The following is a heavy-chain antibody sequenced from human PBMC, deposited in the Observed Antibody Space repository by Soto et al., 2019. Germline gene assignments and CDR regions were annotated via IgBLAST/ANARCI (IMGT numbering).Heavy chain of an antibody. V-gene: IGHV1-69*01. CDR1: GGTFSKYT. D-gene: IGHD3-22*01. J-gene: IGHJ4*02. CDR2: IIPMFGTA. Sequence: QVQLVQSGAEVKKPGSSVKVSCKASGGTFSKYTISWVRQAPGQGLEWMGGIIPMFGTANYARKFQGRVTITADESTSTTHMELSSLRSEDTAVYYCARQFDYDISGYYYAYWGQGTLVTVSS. CDR3: ARQFDYDISGYYYAY.